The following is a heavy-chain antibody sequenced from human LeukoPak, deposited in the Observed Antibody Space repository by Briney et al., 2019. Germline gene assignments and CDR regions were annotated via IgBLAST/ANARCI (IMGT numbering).Heavy chain of an antibody. CDR3: ARVGRGPVDL. D-gene: IGHD2-15*01. CDR1: LRPISTYY. V-gene: IGHV4-59*07. J-gene: IGHJ5*02. Sequence: PSDTLSLPCSFWLRPISTYYWRCIRKPPGKAMEWIGYSYYDGSPKHHPSLKSRVTISVDTSKNQFSLKLRSVAAADTAVYYCARVGRGPVDLWDQGTLVIVSA. CDR2: SYYDGSP.